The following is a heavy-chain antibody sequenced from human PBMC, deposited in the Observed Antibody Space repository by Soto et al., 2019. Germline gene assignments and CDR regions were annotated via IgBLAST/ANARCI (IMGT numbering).Heavy chain of an antibody. CDR1: GGSMSSYC. Sequence: PSETLSVTCTVSGGSMSSYCWSWIRKPPGKGLEWMGYIYYSGSTNYNPSLKSRVTISVDTSKNQSSLKLSSVTAADTAVYYCAGSGSSPYYYYYGMDVWGQGTTVTSP. CDR2: IYYSGST. V-gene: IGHV4-59*01. J-gene: IGHJ6*02. CDR3: AGSGSSPYYYYYGMDV. D-gene: IGHD3-10*01.